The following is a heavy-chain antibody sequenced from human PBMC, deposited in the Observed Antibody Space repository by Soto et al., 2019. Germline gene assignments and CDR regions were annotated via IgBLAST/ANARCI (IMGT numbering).Heavy chain of an antibody. J-gene: IGHJ6*02. D-gene: IGHD3-10*01. Sequence: GASVKVSCKASGYTFTSYYMHWVRQAPGQGLEWMGIINPSGGSTSYAQKFQGRVTMTRDTSTSTVYMELSSLRSEDTAVYYCARDLVDVRGVIKSAPNVFTAYYYHGMDVWGQGTTVTVSS. V-gene: IGHV1-46*01. CDR1: GYTFTSYY. CDR3: ARDLVDVRGVIKSAPNVFTAYYYHGMDV. CDR2: INPSGGST.